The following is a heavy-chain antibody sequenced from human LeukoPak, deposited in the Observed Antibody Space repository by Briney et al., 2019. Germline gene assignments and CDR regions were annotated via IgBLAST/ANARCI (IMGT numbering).Heavy chain of an antibody. Sequence: GESRDISCKGSGYSFTTHWIGWVPQMPGEGLEWMGIIYPGDSDTTYSPSFQGQVTISADKSISAAYLQWSSLKASDTAIYYCGRVGGAEYSSSQPFDYWGQGALVTSSS. CDR1: GYSFTTHW. D-gene: IGHD6-13*01. CDR2: IYPGDSDT. V-gene: IGHV5-51*01. CDR3: GRVGGAEYSSSQPFDY. J-gene: IGHJ4*02.